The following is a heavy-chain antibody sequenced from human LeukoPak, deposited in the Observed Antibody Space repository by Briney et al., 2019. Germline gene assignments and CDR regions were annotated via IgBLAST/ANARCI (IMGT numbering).Heavy chain of an antibody. V-gene: IGHV1-69*04. J-gene: IGHJ4*02. D-gene: IGHD3-22*01. CDR2: IIPILGIA. CDR1: GGTFSSYA. Sequence: GSSVKVSFKASGGTFSSYAISWVRQAPGQGLEWMGRIIPILGIANYAQKFQGRVTITADKSTSTAYMELSSLRSEDTAVYYCARDLDGDDSSGYYDPFDYWGQGTLVTVSS. CDR3: ARDLDGDDSSGYYDPFDY.